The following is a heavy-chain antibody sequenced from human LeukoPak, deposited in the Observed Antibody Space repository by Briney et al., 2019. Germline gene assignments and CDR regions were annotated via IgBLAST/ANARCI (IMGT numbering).Heavy chain of an antibody. CDR3: AKAYYDSSGYSYYFDY. CDR1: GFPFSAYS. J-gene: IGHJ4*02. CDR2: ISGRSSYM. V-gene: IGHV3-21*01. D-gene: IGHD3-22*01. Sequence: PGGSLRLSCAASGFPFSAYSMNWVRQAPGKGLEWVSSISGRSSYMFYADSVKGRFTISRDNAKNSLYLQMNSLRAEDTAVYYCAKAYYDSSGYSYYFDYWGQGTLVTVSS.